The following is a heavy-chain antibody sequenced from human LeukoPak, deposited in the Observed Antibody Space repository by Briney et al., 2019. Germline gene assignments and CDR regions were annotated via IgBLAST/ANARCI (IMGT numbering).Heavy chain of an antibody. J-gene: IGHJ3*02. D-gene: IGHD2-2*01. CDR3: ARDLRVVPAAPTPQDAFVI. Sequence: ASVKVSCKASGYTFTSYGISWVRQAPGQGLEWMGWISAYNGNTNYAQKLQGRVTMTTDTSTSTAYMELRSLRSDDTAVYYCARDLRVVPAAPTPQDAFVIWGQGTMVTVSS. V-gene: IGHV1-18*01. CDR2: ISAYNGNT. CDR1: GYTFTSYG.